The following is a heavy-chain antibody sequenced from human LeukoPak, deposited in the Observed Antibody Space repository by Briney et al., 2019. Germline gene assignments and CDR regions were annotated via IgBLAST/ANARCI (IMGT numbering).Heavy chain of an antibody. CDR1: GGTFSSYA. V-gene: IGHV1-69*05. J-gene: IGHJ4*02. Sequence: GASVKVSCKASGGTFSSYAISWVRQAPGQGLEWMGGIIPIFGTANYAQKFEGRVTMTTDTSTSTAYMELRSLRSDDTAVYYCARGSYSDYWGQGTLVTVSS. CDR2: IIPIFGTA. D-gene: IGHD3-10*01. CDR3: ARGSYSDY.